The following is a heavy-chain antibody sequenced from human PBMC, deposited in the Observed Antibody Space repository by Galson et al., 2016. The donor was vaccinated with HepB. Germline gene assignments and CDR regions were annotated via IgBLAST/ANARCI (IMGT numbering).Heavy chain of an antibody. Sequence: SETLSLTCGVSGGSIKGYYVTWIRQSPGKGLEYLGYLLFTGSPNYNPADYNPSLGGRLSISCDTSRNQVSMSLRSVTAADTAVYFCARQDEAFDTPDPEVFPGGELSRWGGLDVGGQGTTVTVSS. J-gene: IGHJ6*02. CDR1: GGSIKGYY. CDR2: LLFTGSP. D-gene: IGHD3-9*01. V-gene: IGHV4-59*08. CDR3: ARQDEAFDTPDPEVFPGGELSRWGGLDV.